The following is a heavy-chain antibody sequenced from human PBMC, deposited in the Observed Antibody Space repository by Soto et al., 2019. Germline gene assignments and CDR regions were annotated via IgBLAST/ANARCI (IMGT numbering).Heavy chain of an antibody. CDR3: ARARARSRAPYYYYGMDV. V-gene: IGHV5-51*01. J-gene: IGHJ6*02. Sequence: GESLKISCKGSGYSFTSYWIGWVRQMPGKGLELMGIIYPGDSDTRYSPSFQGQVTISADKSISTAYLQMNSLRAEDTAVYYCARARARSRAPYYYYGMDVWGQGTTVTVSS. CDR1: GYSFTSYW. CDR2: IYPGDSDT.